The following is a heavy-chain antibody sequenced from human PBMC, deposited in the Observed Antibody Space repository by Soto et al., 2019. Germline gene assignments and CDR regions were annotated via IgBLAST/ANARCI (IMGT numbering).Heavy chain of an antibody. CDR3: ARDGGYSYGYEEYYFEY. CDR1: GGSISSGEYY. J-gene: IGHJ4*02. D-gene: IGHD5-18*01. Sequence: PSETLSLTCTVSGGSISSGEYYWSWIRQPPGKGLEWIGYIYYSGSTYYNPSLKSRVTISVDTSKNQFSLKLSSVTAADTAVYYCARDGGYSYGYEEYYFEYWGQGTLVTVSS. V-gene: IGHV4-30-4*01. CDR2: IYYSGST.